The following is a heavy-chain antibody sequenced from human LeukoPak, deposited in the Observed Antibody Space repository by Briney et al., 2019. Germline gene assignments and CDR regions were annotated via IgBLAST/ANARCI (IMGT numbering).Heavy chain of an antibody. CDR1: GGSISSYY. CDR3: ASGHCSGGSCYPSFAFDI. J-gene: IGHJ3*02. V-gene: IGHV4-59*01. D-gene: IGHD2-15*01. CDR2: IYYSGST. Sequence: TSETLSLTCTVSGGSISSYYWSWIRQPPGKGLEWIGYIYYSGSTNYNPSLKSRVTISVDTSKNQFSLKLSSVTAADTAVYYCASGHCSGGSCYPSFAFDIWGQGTMVTVSS.